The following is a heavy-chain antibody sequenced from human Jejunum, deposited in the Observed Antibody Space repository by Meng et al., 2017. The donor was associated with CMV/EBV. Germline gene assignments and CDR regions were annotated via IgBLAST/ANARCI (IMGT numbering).Heavy chain of an antibody. V-gene: IGHV1-18*01. CDR3: ARGTPGRSYSDY. CDR2: FVNNVDT. D-gene: IGHD3-10*01. Sequence: QVQVVPSGAEVKKAGASVKVSRKASRYTFTSYDINWVRQATGQGLEWLGWFVNNVDTYSAQKFQGRVTMTTDTHTSTAFMELRSLRSDDTAVYYCARGTPGRSYSDYWGQGTLVTVSS. J-gene: IGHJ4*02. CDR1: RYTFTSYD.